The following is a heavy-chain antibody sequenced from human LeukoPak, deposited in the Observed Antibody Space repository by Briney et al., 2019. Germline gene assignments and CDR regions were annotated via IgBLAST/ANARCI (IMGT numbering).Heavy chain of an antibody. J-gene: IGHJ5*02. V-gene: IGHV3-21*01. Sequence: GGSLRLSCAASGFTFNTYSMNWVRQAPGKGLKWVSSISSSSRYIYYANSVRGRFTISRDKAKNSLYLQMNSLRAEDTAVYYCARDREYTDYLHNWFDPRGQGTLVTVSS. D-gene: IGHD4-11*01. CDR2: ISSSSRYI. CDR3: ARDREYTDYLHNWFDP. CDR1: GFTFNTYS.